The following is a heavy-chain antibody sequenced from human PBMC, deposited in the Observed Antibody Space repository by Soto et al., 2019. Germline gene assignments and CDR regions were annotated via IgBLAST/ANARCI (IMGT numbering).Heavy chain of an antibody. CDR2: IRSQAYGVTT. CDR1: GFTLGDYA. V-gene: IGHV3-49*03. Sequence: EVQLVESGGGLVQPGRSLRLSGTAPGFTLGDYAMNWFRQAPGKGLEWVGFIRSQAYGVTTENAASVKGRFTISRDDSKSIAYLQMNSLKTEDTAVYYCTRDHRHLDYWGQGTLVTVSS. J-gene: IGHJ4*02. CDR3: TRDHRHLDY.